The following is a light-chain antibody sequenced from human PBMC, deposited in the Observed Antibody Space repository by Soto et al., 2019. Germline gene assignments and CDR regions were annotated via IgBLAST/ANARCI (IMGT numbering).Light chain of an antibody. CDR1: SSDVGGYNC. V-gene: IGLV2-8*01. J-gene: IGLJ2*01. Sequence: QSVLTQPPSASGSPGQSVTISCTGTSSDVGGYNCVSWYQQHPGKAPKLMIYEVSKRPSGVADRFSGSKSGNTASLTVSGLQADDEADYYCSSYAGSNIPVVFGGGTKLTVL. CDR2: EVS. CDR3: SSYAGSNIPVV.